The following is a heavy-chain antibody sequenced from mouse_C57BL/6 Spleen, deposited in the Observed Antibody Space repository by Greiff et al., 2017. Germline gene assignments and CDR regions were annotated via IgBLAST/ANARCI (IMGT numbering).Heavy chain of an antibody. CDR3: ARSTAAGDWYFDV. J-gene: IGHJ1*03. V-gene: IGHV1-64*01. CDR1: GYTFTSYW. D-gene: IGHD5-1*01. CDR2: IHPNSGST. Sequence: QVQLQQPGAELVKPGASVKLSCKASGYTFTSYWMHWVKQRPGQGLEWIGMIHPNSGSTNYNEKFKSKDTLTVDKSSSTAYMQLSSLTSEDSAVYYCARSTAAGDWYFDVWGTGTTVTVSS.